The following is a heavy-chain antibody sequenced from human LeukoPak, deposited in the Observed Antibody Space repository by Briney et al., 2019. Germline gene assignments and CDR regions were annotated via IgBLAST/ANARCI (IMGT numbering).Heavy chain of an antibody. J-gene: IGHJ4*02. CDR3: AKPMRFGELDAFDY. CDR1: GFSFSSSW. V-gene: IGHV3-74*01. D-gene: IGHD3-10*01. Sequence: GGSLRLSCAASGFSFSSSWMHWVRQVPGKGLVWVSRINDDETSTSYADSVKGRFTISRDNSKNTLYLQMNSLRAEDTAVYYCAKPMRFGELDAFDYWGQGTLVTVSS. CDR2: INDDETST.